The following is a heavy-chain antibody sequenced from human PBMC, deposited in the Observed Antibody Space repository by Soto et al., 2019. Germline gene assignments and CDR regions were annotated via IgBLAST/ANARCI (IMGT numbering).Heavy chain of an antibody. D-gene: IGHD5-12*01. J-gene: IGHJ4*02. CDR3: ARGRGYSGYDCFDY. Sequence: SETLSLTWSVYGGSISSGYWSWIRQPPGKGLEWIGYIYYSRSTKYNPSLKSRVTISVDTSKNQFSLKLSSVTAADTAVYHCARGRGYSGYDCFDYWGQGTPVTVSS. CDR2: IYYSRST. V-gene: IGHV4-59*01. CDR1: GGSISSGY.